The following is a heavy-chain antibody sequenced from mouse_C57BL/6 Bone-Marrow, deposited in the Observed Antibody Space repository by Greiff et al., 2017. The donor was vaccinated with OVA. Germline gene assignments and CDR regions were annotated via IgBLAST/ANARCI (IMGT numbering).Heavy chain of an antibody. V-gene: IGHV2-6-1*01. J-gene: IGHJ4*01. Sequence: QVQLKESGPGLVAPSQSLSITCTVSGFSLTSYGVHWVRQPPGKGLEWLVVIWSDGSTTYNSALKSRLSISKDNSKSQVFLKMNSLQTDDTAMYYCARHRENSNYAMDYWGQGTSVTVSS. CDR3: ARHRENSNYAMDY. CDR1: GFSLTSYG. CDR2: IWSDGST. D-gene: IGHD2-5*01.